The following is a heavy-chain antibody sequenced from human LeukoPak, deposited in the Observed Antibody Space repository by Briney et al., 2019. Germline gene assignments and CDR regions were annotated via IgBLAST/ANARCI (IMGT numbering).Heavy chain of an antibody. CDR1: GYTFTNYW. CDR3: ARHIGLNTRYFDY. V-gene: IGHV5-51*01. D-gene: IGHD2-15*01. CDR2: IYPGDSDT. J-gene: IGHJ4*02. Sequence: PGESLKISCTGSGYTFTNYWIAWVRQMPGKGLEWMGMIYPGDSDTRYSPSFQGHVTISADKSITTAYVQWSSLKASDTAMYYCARHIGLNTRYFDYWGQGTLVTVSS.